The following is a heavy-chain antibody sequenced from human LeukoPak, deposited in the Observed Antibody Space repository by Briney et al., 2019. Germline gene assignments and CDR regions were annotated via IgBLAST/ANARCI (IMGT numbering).Heavy chain of an antibody. CDR3: ATFRGDGYNNFDY. V-gene: IGHV1-69*04. D-gene: IGHD5-24*01. CDR1: GGTFSSYA. CDR2: IIPILGIA. Sequence: SVKVSCKASGGTFSSYAISWVRQAPGQGLEWMGRIIPILGIANYAQKFQGRVTITADKSTSTAYMELSSLRSEDTAVYYCATFRGDGYNNFDYWGQGTLVTVSS. J-gene: IGHJ4*02.